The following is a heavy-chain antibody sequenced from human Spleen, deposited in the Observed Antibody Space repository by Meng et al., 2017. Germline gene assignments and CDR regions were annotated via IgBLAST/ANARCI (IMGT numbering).Heavy chain of an antibody. CDR3: ARGPTTMAHDFDY. D-gene: IGHD4-11*01. Sequence: QGQLQESGPGLVKPSQTLSLTCVFSGGSFSDYYWSWIRQPPGKGLEWIGEINHSGSTNYNPSLESRATISVDTSQNNLSLKLSSVTAADSAVYYCARGPTTMAHDFDYWGQGTLVTVSS. J-gene: IGHJ4*02. CDR2: INHSGST. V-gene: IGHV4-34*09. CDR1: GGSFSDYY.